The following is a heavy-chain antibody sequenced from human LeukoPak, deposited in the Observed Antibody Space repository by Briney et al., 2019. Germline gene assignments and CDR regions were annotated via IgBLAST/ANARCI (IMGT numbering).Heavy chain of an antibody. D-gene: IGHD6-19*01. J-gene: IGHJ4*02. CDR2: LNPSGGST. CDR1: GYTFTSYY. Sequence: ASVKVSCKASGYTFTSYYMHWVRQAPGQGLEWMGILNPSGGSTSYAQKFQGRVTMTRDMSTSTVYMELSSLRSEDTAVYYCARVVRYSGGPLTDLLPYYFDYWGQGTLVTVSS. CDR3: ARVVRYSGGPLTDLLPYYFDY. V-gene: IGHV1-46*01.